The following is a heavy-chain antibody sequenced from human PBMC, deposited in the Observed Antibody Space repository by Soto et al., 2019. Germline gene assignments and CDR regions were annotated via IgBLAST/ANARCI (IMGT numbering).Heavy chain of an antibody. D-gene: IGHD6-19*01. J-gene: IGHJ4*02. CDR1: GFTFHNYA. CDR2: ISGSGAGT. CDR3: AIDTGWYNFDY. Sequence: EVQLLESGGGLVQPGGSLRLSCAASGFTFHNYAMSWVRQAPGKGLEWVSAISGSGAGTHNADSVKGRFTMSRDNDENTLYLQMNSLRAEDTAVYFCAIDTGWYNFDYWGQGTLVTVSS. V-gene: IGHV3-23*01.